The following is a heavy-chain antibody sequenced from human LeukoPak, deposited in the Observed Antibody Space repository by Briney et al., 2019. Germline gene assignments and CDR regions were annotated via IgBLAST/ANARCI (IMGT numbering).Heavy chain of an antibody. CDR1: GGSFSGYY. V-gene: IGHV4-34*01. CDR3: ARQEIGLRSFDP. Sequence: SETLSLTCAVYGGSFSGYYWSWIRQPPGKGLEWVGEITHSGSTNYNPSLKSRVTISVDTSKNQFSLNLSSVTAADTAVYYCARQEIGLRSFDPWGQGTLVTVSS. J-gene: IGHJ5*02. CDR2: ITHSGST. D-gene: IGHD3/OR15-3a*01.